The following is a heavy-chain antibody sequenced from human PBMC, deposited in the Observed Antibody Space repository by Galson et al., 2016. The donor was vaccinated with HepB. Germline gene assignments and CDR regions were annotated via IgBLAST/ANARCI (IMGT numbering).Heavy chain of an antibody. Sequence: GKGLEWVGFIRSKAYGGTTEYAASVKGRFTLSRDDSKSIAHLQMNSLRVEDTAVYYCAKSEVVVVAAHQVWGQGTLVTVAS. CDR2: IRSKAYGGTT. D-gene: IGHD2-15*01. CDR3: AKSEVVVVAAHQV. J-gene: IGHJ4*02. V-gene: IGHV3-49*02.